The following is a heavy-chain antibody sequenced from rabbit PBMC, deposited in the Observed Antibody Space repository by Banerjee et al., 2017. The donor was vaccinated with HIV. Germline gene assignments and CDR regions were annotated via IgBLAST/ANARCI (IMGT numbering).Heavy chain of an antibody. V-gene: IGHV1S45*01. D-gene: IGHD4-1*01. CDR1: GFSFSNKCV. J-gene: IGHJ4*01. CDR2: INTSSGNT. CDR3: ARRYDSSGWGYYFNL. Sequence: QEQLEESGGDLVKPEGSLTLTCTASGFSFSNKCVMCWVRQAPGKGLEWIGCINTSSGNTVYASWAKGRFTISKTSSTTVTLQMTSLTAADTATYFCARRYDSSGWGYYFNLWGPGTLVTVS.